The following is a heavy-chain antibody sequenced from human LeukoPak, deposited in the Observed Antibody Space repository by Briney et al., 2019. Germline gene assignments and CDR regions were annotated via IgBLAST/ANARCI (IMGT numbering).Heavy chain of an antibody. CDR2: ISGSGGST. CDR1: GFTFSSYA. Sequence: PGGSLRLSCAASGFTFSSYAMSWVRQAPGKGLEWVSAISGSGGSTYYADSVKGRFTISRDNSKNTLYLQMNSLRAEDTAVYYCAKGGHSSGWFQTYYYYYYMDVWSKGTTVTVSS. J-gene: IGHJ6*03. CDR3: AKGGHSSGWFQTYYYYYYMDV. D-gene: IGHD6-19*01. V-gene: IGHV3-23*01.